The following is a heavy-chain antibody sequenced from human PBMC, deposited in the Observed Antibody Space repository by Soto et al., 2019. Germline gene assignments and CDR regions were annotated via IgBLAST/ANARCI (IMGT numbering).Heavy chain of an antibody. CDR3: ARFWSGHYPRWFDP. Sequence: QVQLVQSGAEVKKPGASVKVSCKASGYTFTSYDINWVRQATGQGLEWMGWMNPNSGNTGYAQKFQGRDTMTRNTSISTAYMELSSLRSEDTAVYYCARFWSGHYPRWFDPWGQGTLVTVSS. V-gene: IGHV1-8*01. J-gene: IGHJ5*02. CDR1: GYTFTSYD. CDR2: MNPNSGNT. D-gene: IGHD3-3*01.